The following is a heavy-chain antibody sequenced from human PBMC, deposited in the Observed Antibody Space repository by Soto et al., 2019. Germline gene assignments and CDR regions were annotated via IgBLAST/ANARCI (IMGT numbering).Heavy chain of an antibody. J-gene: IGHJ4*02. V-gene: IGHV3-23*01. CDR1: GFPFSSYT. D-gene: IGHD3-22*01. CDR3: AKDQGRGYYARFDY. Sequence: XSLILSFAASGFPFSSYTMSWAPPAPGKGLEWVSAISGSGGSTYYADSVKGRFTISRDNSKNTLYLQMNSLRAEDTAVYYCAKDQGRGYYARFDYWGQGTLVTVSS. CDR2: ISGSGGST.